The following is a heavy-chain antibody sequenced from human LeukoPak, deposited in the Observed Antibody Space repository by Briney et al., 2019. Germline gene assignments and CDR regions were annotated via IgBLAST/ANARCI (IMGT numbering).Heavy chain of an antibody. J-gene: IGHJ4*02. D-gene: IGHD6-19*01. V-gene: IGHV3-7*03. CDR3: ARHQDSSGWYGSVN. CDR2: GSET. Sequence: GSETFYVDSVKGRVAISRENAKTALYLKMNSLRAEDTALYYCARHQDSSGWYGSVNWGQGTLVTVSS.